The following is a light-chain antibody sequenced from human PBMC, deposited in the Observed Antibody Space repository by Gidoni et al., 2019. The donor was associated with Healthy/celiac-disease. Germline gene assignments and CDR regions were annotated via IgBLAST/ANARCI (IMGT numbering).Light chain of an antibody. J-gene: IGLJ2*01. CDR1: SSDVGTYNY. CDR3: CSYAGSYTYVV. CDR2: DVS. Sequence: SLPHPPSSPQSPRPSVTISCTGTSSDVGTYNYVSWYQQHPGKAPKLLIYDVSKRPSGVPDRFSGSKSGNTASLTISGLQAEDEADYYCCSYAGSYTYVVFGGGTKLTVL. V-gene: IGLV2-11*01.